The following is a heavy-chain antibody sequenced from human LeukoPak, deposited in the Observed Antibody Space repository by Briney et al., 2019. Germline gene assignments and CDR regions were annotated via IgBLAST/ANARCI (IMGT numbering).Heavy chain of an antibody. CDR1: GDSISTTNYY. CDR2: IYYSGIT. CDR3: ARVRRSLNWFDS. Sequence: SETLSLTCAVSGDSISTTNYYWGWIRQPPGKGLEWIGIIYYSGITHYNPSLKSRVTILVDTSKNQFSLKLSSVPDADTAVYYCARVRRSLNWFDSWGQGTLVTVSS. J-gene: IGHJ5*01. D-gene: IGHD3-3*01. V-gene: IGHV4-39*01.